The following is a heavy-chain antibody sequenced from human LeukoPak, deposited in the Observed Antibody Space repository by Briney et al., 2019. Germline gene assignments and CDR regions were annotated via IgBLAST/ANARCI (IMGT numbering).Heavy chain of an antibody. CDR2: INPSGGST. J-gene: IGHJ1*01. V-gene: IGHV1-46*01. Sequence: GASVKVSCKASGYTFTSYYMHWVRQAPGQGLEWMGIINPSGGSTSYAQKFQGRVTMTRDTSTSTVYMELSSLRSEDTAVYYCARVVQSTDSSGFYLPEYFQHWGQGTLVTVSS. CDR3: ARVVQSTDSSGFYLPEYFQH. D-gene: IGHD3-22*01. CDR1: GYTFTSYY.